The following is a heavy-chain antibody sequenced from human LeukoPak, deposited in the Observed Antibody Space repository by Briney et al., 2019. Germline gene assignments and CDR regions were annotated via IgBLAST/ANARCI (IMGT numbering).Heavy chain of an antibody. Sequence: GESLNISCKGSGYSLTSYWIGWVRQMPGKGLEWMGIIYPADSDTKYSPSFQGQVTVSADKSISTAYLQWSSLKASDTAIYFCARTGYSSGWYVGSFQYWGQGTLVTVSS. CDR2: IYPADSDT. CDR3: ARTGYSSGWYVGSFQY. V-gene: IGHV5-51*01. J-gene: IGHJ4*02. CDR1: GYSLTSYW. D-gene: IGHD6-19*01.